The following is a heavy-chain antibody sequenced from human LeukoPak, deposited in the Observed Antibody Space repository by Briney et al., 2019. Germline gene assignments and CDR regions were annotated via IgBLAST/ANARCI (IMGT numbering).Heavy chain of an antibody. D-gene: IGHD1-26*01. CDR1: GFTFRNHW. J-gene: IGHJ3*02. CDR3: ARVVILGAGFDALDI. Sequence: GGSLRLSCAASGFTFRNHWMSWVRQAPGKGLEWVANIKEDGREKYYVDSVKGRFTISRDNAKNSLYLQMNSLRAEDTAVYYCARVVILGAGFDALDIWGQGTMVTVSS. CDR2: IKEDGREK. V-gene: IGHV3-7*01.